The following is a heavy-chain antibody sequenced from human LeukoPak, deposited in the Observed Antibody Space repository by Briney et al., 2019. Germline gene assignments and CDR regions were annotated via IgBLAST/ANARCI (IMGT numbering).Heavy chain of an antibody. CDR1: GITFSSYA. D-gene: IGHD6-19*01. CDR2: ISYDGSNK. CDR3: ARDGAVAGADAIDT. V-gene: IGHV3-30*04. J-gene: IGHJ3*02. Sequence: GGSLRLSCAASGITFSSYAMHWVRQAPGKGLEWVAVISYDGSNKYYADSVKGRFTISRDNSKNTLYLQMNSLRPEDTAVYYCARDGAVAGADAIDTWGQGTVVTVSS.